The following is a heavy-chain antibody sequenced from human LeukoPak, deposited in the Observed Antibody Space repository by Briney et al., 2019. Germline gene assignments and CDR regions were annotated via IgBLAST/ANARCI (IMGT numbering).Heavy chain of an antibody. V-gene: IGHV3-43*02. CDR2: ISGDGGST. D-gene: IGHD3-22*01. Sequence: GGSLRLSCAASGFTFDDYAMHWVRQAPGKGLEWVSLISGDGGSTYYADSVKGRFTISRDNSKNSLYLQMNSLRTEDTALYYCAKDRSEDYYDSSGYLDYWAREPWSPSPQ. CDR3: AKDRSEDYYDSSGYLDY. J-gene: IGHJ4*02. CDR1: GFTFDDYA.